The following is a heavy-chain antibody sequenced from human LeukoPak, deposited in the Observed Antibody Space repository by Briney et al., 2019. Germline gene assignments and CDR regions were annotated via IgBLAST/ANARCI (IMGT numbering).Heavy chain of an antibody. CDR2: INPNSGGT. CDR1: GYTFTGYY. V-gene: IGHV1-2*02. D-gene: IGHD3-16*01. J-gene: IGHJ4*02. CDR3: AKTLYIRAAPGGLDY. Sequence: ASVKVSCKASGYTFTGYYMHWVRQAPGQGLEWMGWINPNSGGTNYAQKFQGRVTMTRDTSISTVYMELSSLRSDDTAVYYCAKTLYIRAAPGGLDYWGQGTLVTVSS.